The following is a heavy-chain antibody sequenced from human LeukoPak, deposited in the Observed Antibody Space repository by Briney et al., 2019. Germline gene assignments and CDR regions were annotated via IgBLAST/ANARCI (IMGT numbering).Heavy chain of an antibody. CDR1: GFTFSDRY. J-gene: IGHJ4*02. Sequence: GGSLRLSCAASGFTFSDRYMDWVRQAPGKGLEWVGRTRNKADSYITEYAASVKGRFTISRDNSKNSLYLQMNSLKTEDTAVHYCARDFDYGDGFDYWGQGTLVTVSS. CDR3: ARDFDYGDGFDY. V-gene: IGHV3-72*01. D-gene: IGHD4-17*01. CDR2: TRNKADSYIT.